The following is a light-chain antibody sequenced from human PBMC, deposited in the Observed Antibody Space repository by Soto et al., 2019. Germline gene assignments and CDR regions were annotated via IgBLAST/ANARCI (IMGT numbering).Light chain of an antibody. V-gene: IGLV1-40*01. CDR2: GSS. CDR3: ISYIPSTTTHWV. Sequence: QSVLTQPPSVSGAPGQKVTISCTGSSSNLGTGYDVHWYQQLPGTAPKLLIYGSSNRPSGVPDRFSGSKSGTSASLAITGLQAEDEADYYCISYIPSTTTHWVFGGGTKLTVL. CDR1: SSNLGTGYD. J-gene: IGLJ3*02.